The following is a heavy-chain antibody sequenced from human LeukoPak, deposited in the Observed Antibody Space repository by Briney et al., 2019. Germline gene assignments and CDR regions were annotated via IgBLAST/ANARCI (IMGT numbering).Heavy chain of an antibody. J-gene: IGHJ6*03. D-gene: IGHD3-3*01. V-gene: IGHV1-2*02. CDR1: GYTFTGYY. Sequence: ASVKVSCKASGYTFTGYYMHWVRQAPGQGLEWMGWINPNSGGTNYAQKFQGRVTMTRDTSISTAYMELSRLRSDDTAVYYCARGGWITIFSFDYYMDVWGKGTTVTVSS. CDR2: INPNSGGT. CDR3: ARGGWITIFSFDYYMDV.